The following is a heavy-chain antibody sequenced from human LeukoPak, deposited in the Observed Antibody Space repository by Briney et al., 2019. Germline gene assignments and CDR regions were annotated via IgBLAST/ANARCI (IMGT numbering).Heavy chain of an antibody. V-gene: IGHV4-4*09. CDR1: GGSISSYY. Sequence: RSETLSLICTVSGGSISSYYWSWIRQPPGQGLEWIGYIYTSGSTNYNPSLKGRVTISVDTSKNQFSLKLSSVTAADTAVYYCARRVKGYDFWSGYSGYYYYYMDVWGKGTTVTVSS. J-gene: IGHJ6*03. D-gene: IGHD3-3*01. CDR2: IYTSGST. CDR3: ARRVKGYDFWSGYSGYYYYYMDV.